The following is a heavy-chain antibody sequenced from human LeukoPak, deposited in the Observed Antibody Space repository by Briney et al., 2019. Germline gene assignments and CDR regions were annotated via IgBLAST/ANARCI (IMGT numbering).Heavy chain of an antibody. CDR2: IYSSGSN. V-gene: IGHV4-59*10. D-gene: IGHD5-12*01. J-gene: IGHJ4*02. Sequence: SETLSLTCAVYGGSFSGYYWSWIRQPPGKGLEWIGRIYSSGSNNYNPSLKSRVTMSLDTSKNHLSLNLSSVTAADTAVYYCAREPTSGREPTSGRPLDYWGQGTLVTVSS. CDR3: AREPTSGREPTSGRPLDY. CDR1: GGSFSGYY.